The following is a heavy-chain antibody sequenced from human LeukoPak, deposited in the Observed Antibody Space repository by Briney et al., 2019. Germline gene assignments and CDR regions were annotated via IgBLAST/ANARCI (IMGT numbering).Heavy chain of an antibody. J-gene: IGHJ4*02. Sequence: GGSLRLSCAASGFTFSSSAMSWVRQVPGKGLEWVSGISGSGGSTYYADSVKGRFTISRDNSKNTLYLQMNSLRAEDTAVYYCAKGNYDFWSGYSYLGFDYWGQGTLVTVSS. V-gene: IGHV3-23*01. CDR2: ISGSGGST. D-gene: IGHD3-3*01. CDR1: GFTFSSSA. CDR3: AKGNYDFWSGYSYLGFDY.